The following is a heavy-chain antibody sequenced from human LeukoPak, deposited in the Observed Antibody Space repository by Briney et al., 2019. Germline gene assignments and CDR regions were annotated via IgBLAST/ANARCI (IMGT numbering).Heavy chain of an antibody. CDR1: GFTFSGSA. D-gene: IGHD6-13*01. Sequence: GGSLRLSCAASGFTFSGSAMHWVRQASGKGLEWVGRIRSKANSYATAYAASVKGRFTISRDDSKNTAYLQMNSLKAEDTAVYYCTSPSIAAAGMLRDIKSWGQGTLVTVSS. CDR2: IRSKANSYAT. J-gene: IGHJ4*02. CDR3: TSPSIAAAGMLRDIKS. V-gene: IGHV3-73*01.